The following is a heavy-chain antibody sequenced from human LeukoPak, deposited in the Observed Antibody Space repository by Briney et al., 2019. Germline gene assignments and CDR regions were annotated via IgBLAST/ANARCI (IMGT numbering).Heavy chain of an antibody. D-gene: IGHD4-23*01. CDR1: GGSVSSGDYY. Sequence: SQTLSLTCTVSGGSVSSGDYYWSWIRQPPGKGLEWIGYIYYSGSTYYNPSLKSRVTISVDTSKNQFSLKLSSVTAADTAVYYCARDLLNEGNHLDYWGQGTLVTVSS. J-gene: IGHJ4*02. CDR3: ARDLLNEGNHLDY. CDR2: IYYSGST. V-gene: IGHV4-30-4*01.